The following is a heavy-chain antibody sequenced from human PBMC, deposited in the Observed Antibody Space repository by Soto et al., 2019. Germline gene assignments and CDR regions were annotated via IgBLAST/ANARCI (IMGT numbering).Heavy chain of an antibody. V-gene: IGHV3-15*04. CDR1: GFSFNNAW. J-gene: IGHJ6*03. Sequence: VHLVESGGGLVKPGGSLRLSCAASGFSFNNAWMNWVRQAPGKGLEWIGRIESKTDGGTTDYAAPVKGRFTISRDDSKITLYLQMNSLKIEDTAVYYCSADAKTIFGALIIHKYYIDICCKGTTVTVSS. D-gene: IGHD3-3*01. CDR2: IESKTDGGTT. CDR3: SADAKTIFGALIIHKYYIDI.